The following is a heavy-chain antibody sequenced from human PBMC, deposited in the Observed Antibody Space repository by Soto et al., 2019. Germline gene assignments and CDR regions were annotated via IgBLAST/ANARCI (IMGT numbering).Heavy chain of an antibody. CDR3: AREPGYYESMWYFDY. CDR1: GYTFTSYG. D-gene: IGHD3-22*01. V-gene: IGHV1-18*01. CDR2: ISAYNGNT. Sequence: QVQLVQSGAEVKKPGASVKVSCKASGYTFTSYGISWVRQAPGQGLEWMGWISAYNGNTNYAQKLQGRVTMTTDTPTNTAYMELRSLRSDDTAVYYCAREPGYYESMWYFDYWGQGTLVTVSS. J-gene: IGHJ4*02.